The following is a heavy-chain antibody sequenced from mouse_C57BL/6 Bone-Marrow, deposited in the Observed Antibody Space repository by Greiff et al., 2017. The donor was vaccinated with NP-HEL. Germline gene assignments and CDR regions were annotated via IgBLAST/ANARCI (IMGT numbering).Heavy chain of an antibody. CDR2: INPNNGGT. V-gene: IGHV1-26*01. D-gene: IGHD1-1*01. Sequence: EVQLQQSGPELVKPGASVKISCKASGYTFTDYYMNWVKQSHGKSLEWIGDINPNNGGTSYNQKFKGKATLTVDKSSSTAYMELRSLTSEDSAVYYCARYEDGSSYVPYWYFDVWGTGTTVTVSS. CDR3: ARYEDGSSYVPYWYFDV. J-gene: IGHJ1*03. CDR1: GYTFTDYY.